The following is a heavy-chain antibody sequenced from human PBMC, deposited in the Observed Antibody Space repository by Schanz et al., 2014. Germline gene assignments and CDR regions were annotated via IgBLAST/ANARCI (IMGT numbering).Heavy chain of an antibody. Sequence: QVQLVQSGAEVKKPGATVKVSCKASGYIFINSGISWVRQAPGQGLEWMGWISVYNHNKEYDQKLQGRVTMTTDTSTSTAYMELRSLRSDDTAVYYCARDAADFYDILTEEDYWGQGTLVTVSS. CDR3: ARDAADFYDILTEEDY. CDR1: GYIFINSG. CDR2: ISVYNHNK. J-gene: IGHJ4*02. D-gene: IGHD3-9*01. V-gene: IGHV1-18*01.